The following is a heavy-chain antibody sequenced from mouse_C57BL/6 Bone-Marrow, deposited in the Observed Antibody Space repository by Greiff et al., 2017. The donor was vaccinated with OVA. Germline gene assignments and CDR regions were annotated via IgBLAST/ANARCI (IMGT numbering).Heavy chain of an antibody. CDR2: ISGGGGNN. D-gene: IGHD2-3*01. Sequence: ESGGGLVKPGGSLTLSCAASGFTFSSYTMSWVRQTPAKRLEWVATISGGGGNNYYPDSVKGRFTISRDNAKNTLYLQMSSLRSEDTALYYCARQRGWLLHWYFDVWGTGTTVTVSS. CDR1: GFTFSSYT. CDR3: ARQRGWLLHWYFDV. V-gene: IGHV5-9*01. J-gene: IGHJ1*03.